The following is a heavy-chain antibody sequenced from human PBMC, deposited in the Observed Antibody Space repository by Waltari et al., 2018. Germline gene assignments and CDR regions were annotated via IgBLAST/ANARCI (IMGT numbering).Heavy chain of an antibody. J-gene: IGHJ4*02. CDR2: INHSGST. CDR3: ARGHNYDFWSGYPYYFDY. D-gene: IGHD3-3*01. CDR1: GGSFSGYY. Sequence: QVQLQQWGAGLLKPSETLSLTCAVYGGSFSGYYWSWIRQPPGKGLEWIGEINHSGSTNYNPSLKSRVTISVDTSKNQFSLKLSSVTAADTAVYYCARGHNYDFWSGYPYYFDYWGQGTLVTVSS. V-gene: IGHV4-34*01.